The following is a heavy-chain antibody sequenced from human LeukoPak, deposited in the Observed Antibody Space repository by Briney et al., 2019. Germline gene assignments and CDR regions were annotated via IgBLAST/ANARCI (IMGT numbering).Heavy chain of an antibody. CDR1: GFTFSNAW. Sequence: PGGSLRLSCAASGFTFSNAWMSWVRQAPGKGLEWIGFIYYGGSTNYNPSLKSRVTILVDTSKNQFSLKLSSMTAADTAVYYCARSDYDFLTDYPTPRYLDYWGQGTLVTVSS. CDR3: ARSDYDFLTDYPTPRYLDY. V-gene: IGHV4-59*01. D-gene: IGHD3-9*01. CDR2: IYYGGST. J-gene: IGHJ4*02.